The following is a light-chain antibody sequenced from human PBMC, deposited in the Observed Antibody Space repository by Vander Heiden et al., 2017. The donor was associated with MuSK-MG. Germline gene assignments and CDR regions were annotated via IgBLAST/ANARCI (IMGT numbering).Light chain of an antibody. Sequence: DIQMTQPPSSLSASVGDRVTITCRASQSISSYLNWYQQKPGKAPNLLIYAASSLQRGVPSRLSGSGSGTDFTLIISSLQPEDFATYYCRQSYSTPFTFGGGTKVEIK. V-gene: IGKV1-39*01. CDR1: QSISSY. CDR2: AAS. J-gene: IGKJ4*01. CDR3: RQSYSTPFT.